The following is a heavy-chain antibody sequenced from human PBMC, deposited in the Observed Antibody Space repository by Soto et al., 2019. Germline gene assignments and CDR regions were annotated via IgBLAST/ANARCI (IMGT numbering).Heavy chain of an antibody. J-gene: IGHJ4*02. V-gene: IGHV3-30*03. CDR1: GFTFSNYG. D-gene: IGHD6-19*01. Sequence: LRLSCAASGFTFSNYGMHWVRQAPGKGLEWVAVVSSDGSKKYYVDSVKGRFTISRGNSKNTLFLQMDSLTGEDTAVYYCATDGPGKQSLVGYYFDYWGQGTSVTVSS. CDR2: VSSDGSKK. CDR3: ATDGPGKQSLVGYYFDY.